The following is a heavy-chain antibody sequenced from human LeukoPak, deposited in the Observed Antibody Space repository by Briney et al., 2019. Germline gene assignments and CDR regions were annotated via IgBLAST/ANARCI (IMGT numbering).Heavy chain of an antibody. D-gene: IGHD6-19*01. CDR1: GYSISSGYY. CDR3: ARRLEYSSGWYGNDAFDI. Sequence: SETLSLTCAVSGYSISSGYYWGWIRQPPGKGLEWIGSIHHSGSTYYNPSLKSRVTISVDTSKNQFSLKLSSVTAADTAVYYCARRLEYSSGWYGNDAFDIWGQGTMVTVSS. J-gene: IGHJ3*02. V-gene: IGHV4-38-2*01. CDR2: IHHSGST.